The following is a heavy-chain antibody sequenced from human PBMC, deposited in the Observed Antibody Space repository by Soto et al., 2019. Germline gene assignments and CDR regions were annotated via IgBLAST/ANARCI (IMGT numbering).Heavy chain of an antibody. CDR2: ISSSSSTI. Sequence: PGGSLRLSCAASGFTFSSYSMNWVRQAPGKGLEWVSYISSSSSTIYYADSVKGRFTISRDNAKNSLYLQMNSLRDEDTAVYYCARDKGGEYYDFWSGQGTEYGYYYGMDVWGQGTTVTAP. J-gene: IGHJ6*02. V-gene: IGHV3-48*02. D-gene: IGHD3-3*01. CDR1: GFTFSSYS. CDR3: ARDKGGEYYDFWSGQGTEYGYYYGMDV.